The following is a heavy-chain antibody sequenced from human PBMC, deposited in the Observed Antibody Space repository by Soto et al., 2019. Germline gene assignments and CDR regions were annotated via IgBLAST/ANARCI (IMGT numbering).Heavy chain of an antibody. J-gene: IGHJ4*02. V-gene: IGHV3-21*01. CDR2: ISSSSSYI. D-gene: IGHD6-6*01. CDR3: ARGSQQLVHFDY. CDR1: GFTFSSYS. Sequence: GGSMRLSCAASGFTFSSYSMNWVRQAPGKGLEWVSSISSSSSYIYYADSVKGRFTISRDNAKNSLYLQMNSLRAEDTAVYYCARGSQQLVHFDYWGQGTLVTVSS.